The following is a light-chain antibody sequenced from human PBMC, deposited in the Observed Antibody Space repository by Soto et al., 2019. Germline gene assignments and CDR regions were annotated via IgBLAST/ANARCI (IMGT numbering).Light chain of an antibody. J-gene: IGKJ4*01. V-gene: IGKV1-33*01. CDR3: QQYVNALT. CDR2: DAS. CDR1: QDISNH. Sequence: DIQTTQSPSSLSASAGDRVTITCQASQDISNHLNWYQQKAGKAPKLLINDASNLETGVPSRFSGSGSGTDFTLTISSLQPEDIATYYCQQYVNALTFGGGTKVEIK.